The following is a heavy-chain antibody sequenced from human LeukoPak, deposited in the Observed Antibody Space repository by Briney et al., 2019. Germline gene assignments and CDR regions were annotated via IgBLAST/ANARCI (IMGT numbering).Heavy chain of an antibody. CDR1: GGSFSGYY. D-gene: IGHD3-10*01. Sequence: SETLSLTCAVYGGSFSGYYWSWIRQPPGKGLEWIGEINHSGSTNYNPSLKSRVTISVDTSKNQFSLKLSPVTAADTAVYYCARGRYYYGSGSYYIPFDYWGQGTLVTVSS. V-gene: IGHV4-34*01. CDR2: INHSGST. J-gene: IGHJ4*02. CDR3: ARGRYYYGSGSYYIPFDY.